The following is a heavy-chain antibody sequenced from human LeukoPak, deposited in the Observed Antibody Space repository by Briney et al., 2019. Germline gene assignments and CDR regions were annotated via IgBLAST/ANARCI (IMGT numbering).Heavy chain of an antibody. CDR3: AKERGYSGYEEVY. CDR2: ISGSDGST. J-gene: IGHJ4*02. D-gene: IGHD5-12*01. CDR1: GFTFSSYA. V-gene: IGHV3-23*01. Sequence: GGSLRLSCAASGFTFSSYAMNWVRQAPGKGLEWVSTISGSDGSTYYADSVKGRFTISRDNSKNTLYLQMNSLRAEDTAGYYCAKERGYSGYEEVYWGQGTLVTVSS.